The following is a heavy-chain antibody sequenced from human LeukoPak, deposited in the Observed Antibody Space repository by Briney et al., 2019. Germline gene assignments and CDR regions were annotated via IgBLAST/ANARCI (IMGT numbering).Heavy chain of an antibody. V-gene: IGHV4-30-4*08. CDR1: SGSISSGDYY. D-gene: IGHD3-22*01. J-gene: IGHJ3*02. CDR3: AREADYYDSSGLTDAFDI. CDR2: IYYSGST. Sequence: SQTLSLTCTVSSGSISSGDYYWSWIRQPPGKGLEWIGYIYYSGSTYYNPSLKSRVTISVDTSKNQFSLKLSSVTAADTAVYYCAREADYYDSSGLTDAFDIWGQGTMVTVSS.